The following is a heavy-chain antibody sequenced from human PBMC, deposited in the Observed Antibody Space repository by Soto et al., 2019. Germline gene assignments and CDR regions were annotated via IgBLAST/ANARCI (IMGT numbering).Heavy chain of an antibody. D-gene: IGHD2-15*01. CDR2: IIPIFGAP. V-gene: IGHV1-69*13. CDR1: GGTFSSYA. Sequence: SVKVSCKASGGTFSSYAITCVRQAPGQGLEWMGMIIPIFGAPSYAQKLQGRVTIHADESTTTAYMELSSLKSEDTGLYYCARVVMVFTATKFSFDPRGQGTLVTVSS. CDR3: ARVVMVFTATKFSFDP. J-gene: IGHJ5*02.